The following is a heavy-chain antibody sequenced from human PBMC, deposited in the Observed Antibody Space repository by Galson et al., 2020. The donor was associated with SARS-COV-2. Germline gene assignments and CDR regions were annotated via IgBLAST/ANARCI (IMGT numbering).Heavy chain of an antibody. CDR1: GFTFSSYA. Sequence: GESLKISCAASGFTFSSYAMHWVRQAPGKGLEWVAVISYDGSNKYYADSVKGRFTISRDNSKNTLYLQMNSLRAEDTAVYYCARDRQQQLVLYYYYYYYMDVWGKGTTGTVSS. V-gene: IGHV3-30*01. CDR3: ARDRQQQLVLYYYYYYYMDV. CDR2: ISYDGSNK. D-gene: IGHD6-13*01. J-gene: IGHJ6*03.